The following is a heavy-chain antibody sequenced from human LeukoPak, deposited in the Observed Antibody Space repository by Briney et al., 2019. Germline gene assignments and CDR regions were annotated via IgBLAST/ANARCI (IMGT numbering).Heavy chain of an antibody. J-gene: IGHJ4*02. Sequence: GGSLRLSCAASGFTFSSYAMSWVRQAPGKGLEWVSAISGRGGSTYYADSVKGRFTISRDNSKNTLYLQMNSLRAEDTAVYYCAKGYCSGVSCYAAFDYWGQGTLVTVSS. CDR1: GFTFSSYA. CDR2: ISGRGGST. D-gene: IGHD2-15*01. CDR3: AKGYCSGVSCYAAFDY. V-gene: IGHV3-23*01.